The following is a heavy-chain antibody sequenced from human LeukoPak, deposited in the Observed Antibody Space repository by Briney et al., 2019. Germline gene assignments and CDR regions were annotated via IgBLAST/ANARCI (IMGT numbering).Heavy chain of an antibody. CDR2: IIPIFGTA. Sequence: GASVKVSCKASGGTFSSYAISWVRQAPGQGLEWMGGIIPIFGTANYAQRFQGRVTITADESTSTAYMELSSLRSEDTAVYYCARNGERNYPGYYFDYWGQGTLVTVSS. D-gene: IGHD3-10*01. V-gene: IGHV1-69*13. J-gene: IGHJ4*02. CDR3: ARNGERNYPGYYFDY. CDR1: GGTFSSYA.